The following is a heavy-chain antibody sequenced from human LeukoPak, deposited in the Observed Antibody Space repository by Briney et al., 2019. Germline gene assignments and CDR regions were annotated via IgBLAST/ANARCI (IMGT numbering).Heavy chain of an antibody. D-gene: IGHD6-19*01. CDR3: AKDLSGQWQPHYYFDY. CDR1: GFTFSSYA. Sequence: PGGSLRLSCAASGFTFSSYAMSWVRQAPGKGLEWVSAISGSGGSTYYADSVKGRFTISRDNSKNTLYLQMNSLRAEDTAVYYCAKDLSGQWQPHYYFDYWGQGTLVTVSS. J-gene: IGHJ4*02. V-gene: IGHV3-23*01. CDR2: ISGSGGST.